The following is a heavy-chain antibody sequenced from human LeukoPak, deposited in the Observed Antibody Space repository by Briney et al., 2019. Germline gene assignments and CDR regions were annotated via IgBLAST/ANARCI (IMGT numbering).Heavy chain of an antibody. D-gene: IGHD4-17*01. Sequence: ASVKVSCKVSGYTLTELSMHWVRQAPGKGLEWMGGFDPEDSETIYAQKFQGRVTMTEDTSTDTAYMELSSLRSEDTAVYYCATRFLSYGDYAFDYWGQGTLVTVSS. CDR1: GYTLTELS. CDR2: FDPEDSET. CDR3: ATRFLSYGDYAFDY. V-gene: IGHV1-24*01. J-gene: IGHJ4*02.